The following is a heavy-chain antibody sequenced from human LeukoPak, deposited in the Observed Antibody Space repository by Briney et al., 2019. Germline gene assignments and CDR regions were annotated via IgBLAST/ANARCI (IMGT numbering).Heavy chain of an antibody. CDR2: ISYDGSNK. V-gene: IGHV3-30*04. CDR1: GFTFSSYA. Sequence: PGRSLRLSCAASGFTFSSYAMHWVRQAPGKGLEWVAVISYDGSNKYYADSVKGRFTISRDNPKNTLYLQMNSLRAEDTAVYYCARDSYYDGTSYYFDYWGQGALVTVSS. CDR3: ARDSYYDGTSYYFDY. J-gene: IGHJ4*02. D-gene: IGHD1-26*01.